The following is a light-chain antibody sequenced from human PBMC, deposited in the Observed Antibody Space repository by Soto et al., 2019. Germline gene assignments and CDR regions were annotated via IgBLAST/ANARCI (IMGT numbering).Light chain of an antibody. CDR2: EVT. Sequence: QSALTQPPSASGSPGQSVTIACAGAGSDIAVYDFVSWYQQHPGTAPKLIIYEVTKRPSGVPDRFSGSKSASTASLTVSGLQAEDEDDYYCSSYAGSNPLVVGGGTKLAVL. CDR3: SSYAGSNPLV. J-gene: IGLJ2*01. CDR1: GSDIAVYDF. V-gene: IGLV2-8*01.